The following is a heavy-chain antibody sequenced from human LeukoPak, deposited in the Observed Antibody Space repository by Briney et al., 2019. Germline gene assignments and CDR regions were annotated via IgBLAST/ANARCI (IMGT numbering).Heavy chain of an antibody. D-gene: IGHD6-13*01. V-gene: IGHV4-30-2*01. CDR2: IYHTGNN. CDR1: GGSISSGAYS. CDR3: ARFQPATGIYFFDS. J-gene: IGHJ4*02. Sequence: SGTLSLTCAVSGGSISSGAYSWSWIRQPPGKGLECIGYIYHTGNNYYNPSLESRVAMSADRSKNQFSLRLSSVTAADTAVYYCARFQPATGIYFFDSWGQGTLVTVSS.